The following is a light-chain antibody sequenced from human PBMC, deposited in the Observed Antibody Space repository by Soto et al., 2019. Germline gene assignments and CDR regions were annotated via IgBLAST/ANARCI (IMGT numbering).Light chain of an antibody. J-gene: IGKJ1*01. CDR3: MQALQPPWT. CDR1: QSLLHRDRYNY. CDR2: LGS. V-gene: IGKV2-28*01. Sequence: DIVMTQSPLSLPVSPGEPASISCRSSQSLLHRDRYNYLDWYLQRPGQSPRLLIYLGSNRASGVXDXXSGSGSGTDFTLKISRVEAEDVGVYYCMQALQPPWTFGQGTKVEIK.